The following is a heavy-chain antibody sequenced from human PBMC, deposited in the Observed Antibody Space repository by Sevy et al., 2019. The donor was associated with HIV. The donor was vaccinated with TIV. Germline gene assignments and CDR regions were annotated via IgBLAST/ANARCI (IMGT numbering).Heavy chain of an antibody. CDR1: GFNFRSYD. CDR2: MNTNTGNT. J-gene: IGHJ6*02. D-gene: IGHD6-19*01. Sequence: ASVKVSCEASGFNFRSYDIYWVRQAPGQGLEWMGWMNTNTGNTGFAQKFQGRVTMTRNSSISTAYMELSNLRSEDTAVYYCARVSGWHLRYGLDVWDQGTTVTVSS. V-gene: IGHV1-8*02. CDR3: ARVSGWHLRYGLDV.